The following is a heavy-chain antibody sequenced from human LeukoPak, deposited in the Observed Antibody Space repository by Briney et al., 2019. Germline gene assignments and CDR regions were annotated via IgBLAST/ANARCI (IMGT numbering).Heavy chain of an antibody. CDR3: ARXRKGRYFDYFFEY. CDR2: VYYSGRA. D-gene: IGHD3-9*01. V-gene: IGHV4-39*02. CDR1: GGSVSTINSY. Sequence: SETLSLTCTVSGGSVSTINSYWGWIRQPPGKGLEWIGNVYYSGRANYSPSLRSRVTMSVDTSKNRFSLKMTSVTAADTAVYXXARXRKGRYFDYFFEYWGQGTLVTVSS. J-gene: IGHJ4*02.